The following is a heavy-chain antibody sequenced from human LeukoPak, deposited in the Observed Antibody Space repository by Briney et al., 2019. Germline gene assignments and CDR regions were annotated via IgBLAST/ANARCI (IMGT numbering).Heavy chain of an antibody. J-gene: IGHJ5*02. V-gene: IGHV4-4*07. D-gene: IGHD6-13*01. Sequence: PSETLSLTCTVSGGSISSYYWSWIRQPAGKGLEWIGRIYTSGSTNYNPSLKSRVTMSVDTSKNQFSLKLSSVTAADTAVYYCARDQDLIAAAGVSWFDPWGQGTLVTVSS. CDR2: IYTSGST. CDR1: GGSISSYY. CDR3: ARDQDLIAAAGVSWFDP.